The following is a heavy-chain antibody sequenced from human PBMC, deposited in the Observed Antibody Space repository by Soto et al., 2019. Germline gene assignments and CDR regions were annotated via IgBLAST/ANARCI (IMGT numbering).Heavy chain of an antibody. CDR1: GFTFSSYT. CDR3: ARGVGYNLFDP. CDR2: ISSSSTI. Sequence: EVQLVESGGGLVQPGGSLRLSCAASGFTFSSYTMNWVRQAPGKGLEWVSYISSSSTIYYADSVKGRFTISRDNAKNSLYLQMNSLRDEDTTVYYCARGVGYNLFDPWGQGTLVTVYS. J-gene: IGHJ5*02. D-gene: IGHD6-13*01. V-gene: IGHV3-48*02.